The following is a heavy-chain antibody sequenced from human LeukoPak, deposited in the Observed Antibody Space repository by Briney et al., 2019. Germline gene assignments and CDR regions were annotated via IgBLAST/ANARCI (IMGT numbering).Heavy chain of an antibody. J-gene: IGHJ6*03. CDR1: GFTFNNYW. CDR2: IKQDGSET. V-gene: IGHV3-7*01. CDR3: ARDPYNGAYSEGYYYYYMDV. Sequence: GGSLRLSCAASGFTFNNYWMTWVRLAPGKGLEWVANIKQDGSETYYVDSVKGRFTISRDNAKNSLYLQMNSLRVEDTAIYYCARDPYNGAYSEGYYYYYMDVWGKGTTVTVSS. D-gene: IGHD1-1*01.